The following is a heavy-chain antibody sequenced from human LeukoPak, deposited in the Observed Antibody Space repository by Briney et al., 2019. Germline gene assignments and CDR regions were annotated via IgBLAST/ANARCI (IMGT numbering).Heavy chain of an antibody. Sequence: PGGSLRLSCAASGFTFSSYSMNWVRQAPGKGLEWVSSISSSSSYIYYADSVKGRFTISRDNAKNSLYLQMNSLRAEDTAVYYCAKGTLGYCSSTSCYVGHFDYWGQGTLVTVSS. CDR3: AKGTLGYCSSTSCYVGHFDY. CDR2: ISSSSSYI. J-gene: IGHJ4*02. CDR1: GFTFSSYS. D-gene: IGHD2-2*01. V-gene: IGHV3-21*04.